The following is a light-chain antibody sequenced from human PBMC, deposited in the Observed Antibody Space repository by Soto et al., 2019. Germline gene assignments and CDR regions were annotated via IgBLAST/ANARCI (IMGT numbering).Light chain of an antibody. Sequence: QSALTQPASVSGSPGQSITISCAGTTSDVAYYDLVSWYQQHPGRAPKLLIYEVDKRPSGISVRFSGSKSGATASLTISGLLPEDAAVYFCCTYAGHVPKFGGGTKLTVL. J-gene: IGLJ2*01. V-gene: IGLV2-23*02. CDR2: EVD. CDR1: TSDVAYYDL. CDR3: CTYAGHVPK.